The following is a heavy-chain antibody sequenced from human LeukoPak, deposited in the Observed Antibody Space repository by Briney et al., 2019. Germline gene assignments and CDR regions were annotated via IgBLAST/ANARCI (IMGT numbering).Heavy chain of an antibody. V-gene: IGHV3-48*01. CDR1: TFTFSTYS. Sequence: PGGSLRLSCAASTFTFSTYSMNWVRQAPGKGLEWVSYISSSGSTIYYADSVKGRFTISRDNAKNSLYLQMNSLRAEDTAVYYCARPPPYDFWSGYYSAALDYWGQGTLVTVSS. CDR2: ISSSGSTI. CDR3: ARPPPYDFWSGYYSAALDY. J-gene: IGHJ4*02. D-gene: IGHD3-3*01.